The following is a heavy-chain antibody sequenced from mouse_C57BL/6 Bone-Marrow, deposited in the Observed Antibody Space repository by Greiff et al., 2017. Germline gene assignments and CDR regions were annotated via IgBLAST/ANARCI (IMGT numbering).Heavy chain of an antibody. CDR1: GFNIKDDY. Sequence: VQLQQSGAELVRPGASVKLSCTASGFNIKDDYMHWVKQRPEQGLEWIGWIDPVNGDTEYASKFQGKATITADTTSNTDYLQLSSLTSEDTAVYCSTSFYGPDYWGQGTTLTVSS. D-gene: IGHD1-1*01. J-gene: IGHJ2*01. CDR2: IDPVNGDT. CDR3: TSFYGPDY. V-gene: IGHV14-4*01.